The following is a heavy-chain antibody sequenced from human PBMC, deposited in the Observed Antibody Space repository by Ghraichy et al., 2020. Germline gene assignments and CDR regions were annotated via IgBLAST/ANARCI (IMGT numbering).Heavy chain of an antibody. Sequence: GGSLRLSCAASGFTVSSNYMSWVRQAPGKGLEWVSVIYSGGSTYYADSVKGRFTISRDNSKNTLYLQMNSLRAEDTAVYYCARVKGDLWTPFDYWGQGTLVTVSS. D-gene: IGHD3/OR15-3a*01. CDR3: ARVKGDLWTPFDY. J-gene: IGHJ4*02. V-gene: IGHV3-53*01. CDR1: GFTVSSNY. CDR2: IYSGGST.